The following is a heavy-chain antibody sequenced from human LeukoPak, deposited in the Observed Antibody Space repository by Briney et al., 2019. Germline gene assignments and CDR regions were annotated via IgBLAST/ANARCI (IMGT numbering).Heavy chain of an antibody. CDR3: AKKGYYDGSGYYMYYFDH. CDR2: ITVNGERT. Sequence: GGSLRLSCAASGFTYTNFGMSWVRQAPGKGLEWVSSITVNGERTDYADSVNGRLTISRDNSKDTLYVQMNSLRAEDTAVYFCAKKGYYDGSGYYMYYFDHWGQGTLVTVSS. D-gene: IGHD3-22*01. CDR1: GFTYTNFG. J-gene: IGHJ4*02. V-gene: IGHV3-23*01.